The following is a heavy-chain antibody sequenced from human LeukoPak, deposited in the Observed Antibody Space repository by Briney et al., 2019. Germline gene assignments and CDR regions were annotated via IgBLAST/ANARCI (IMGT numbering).Heavy chain of an antibody. Sequence: PSETLSLTCTVSGGSIRSSSYYWGWIRQPPGKGLEWIGEINHSGSTNYNPSLKSRVTISVDTSKNQFSLKLSSVTAADTAVYYCARPRYTATRGYFDYWGQGTLVTVSS. D-gene: IGHD5-18*01. CDR2: INHSGST. J-gene: IGHJ4*02. CDR1: GGSIRSSSYY. CDR3: ARPRYTATRGYFDY. V-gene: IGHV4-39*07.